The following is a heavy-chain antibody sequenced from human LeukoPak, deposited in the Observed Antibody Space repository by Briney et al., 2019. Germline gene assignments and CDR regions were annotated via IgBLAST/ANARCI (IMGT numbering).Heavy chain of an antibody. Sequence: PGGSLRLSCAASGISFSRYWMSWVRQAPGKGLEWVATIKEDGCEKYYVDSVKGRFSISRDNAKDPLYLEMNSLRAEDTAGYHCARGGFCRGPTCYSFWYWGPGAMVTVST. J-gene: IGHJ3*01. CDR3: ARGGFCRGPTCYSFWY. CDR2: IKEDGCEK. D-gene: IGHD2-15*01. CDR1: GISFSRYW. V-gene: IGHV3-7*04.